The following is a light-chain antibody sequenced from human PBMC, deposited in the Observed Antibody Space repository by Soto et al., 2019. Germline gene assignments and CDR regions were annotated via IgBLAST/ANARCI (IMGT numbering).Light chain of an antibody. J-gene: IGLJ3*02. CDR1: SSDVGAYNY. Sequence: QSALTQPPSASGSPGQSLTISCTGTSSDVGAYNYVFWYQQHPGKAPKLIIYEVNKWPSGVPDRFSGSKSGNTASLTVSGLQAEDEADYYCSSYAGSNNLLFGGGTKLTVL. CDR2: EVN. V-gene: IGLV2-8*01. CDR3: SSYAGSNNLL.